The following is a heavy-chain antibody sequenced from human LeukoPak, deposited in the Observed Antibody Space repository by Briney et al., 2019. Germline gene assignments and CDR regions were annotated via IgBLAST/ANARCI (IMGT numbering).Heavy chain of an antibody. J-gene: IGHJ3*02. CDR2: IYHRGNT. Sequence: PSETLSLTCAVSGGSISSSSNWWSWVRQPSGKGLEWIGEIYHRGNTNYNPSLKSRVTISVDNSKSQFSLKLSSVTAADTAMYFCARVASWGPEGFDIWGHGTMVTVSS. D-gene: IGHD3-16*01. V-gene: IGHV4-4*02. CDR3: ARVASWGPEGFDI. CDR1: GGSISSSSNW.